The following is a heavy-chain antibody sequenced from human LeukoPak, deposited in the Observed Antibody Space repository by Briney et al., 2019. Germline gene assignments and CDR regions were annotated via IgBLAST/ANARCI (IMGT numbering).Heavy chain of an antibody. Sequence: SETLSLTCTVSGGSISTSSYYWSWIRQPPGKGLEWIGYIYYSGSTNYNPSLKSRVTISVDTSKNQFSLKLSSVTAADTAVYYCARGFRTLYYFDYWGQGTLVTVSS. CDR3: ARGFRTLYYFDY. CDR2: IYYSGST. D-gene: IGHD2-2*01. CDR1: GGSISTSSYY. J-gene: IGHJ4*02. V-gene: IGHV4-61*01.